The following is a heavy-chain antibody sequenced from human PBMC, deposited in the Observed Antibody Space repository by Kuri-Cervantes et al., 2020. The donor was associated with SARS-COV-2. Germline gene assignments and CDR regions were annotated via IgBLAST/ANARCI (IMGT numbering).Heavy chain of an antibody. CDR3: ARHVGCSSTSCDGYNWFDP. J-gene: IGHJ5*02. CDR2: IYYSGST. CDR1: GGSISSSSYY. V-gene: IGHV4-39*01. Sequence: SETLSLTCTVSGGSISSSSYYWGWTRQPPGKGLEWIGSIYYSGSTYYNPSLKSRVTISVDTSKNQFSLKLSSVTAADTAVYYCARHVGCSSTSCDGYNWFDPWGQGTLVTVSS. D-gene: IGHD2-2*01.